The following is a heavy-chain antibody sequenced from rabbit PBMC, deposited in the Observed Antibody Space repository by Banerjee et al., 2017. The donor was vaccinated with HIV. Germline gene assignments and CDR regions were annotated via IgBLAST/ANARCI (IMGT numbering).Heavy chain of an antibody. CDR3: ARDLAGVIGWNFGL. CDR1: GFSFSNKYV. Sequence: QSLEESGGDLVKPGASLTLTCTASGFSFSNKYVMCWVRQAPGKGLEWIACIYTDSGGRTYYAGWAKGRFTISKTSSTTVTLQMTSLTAADTASYFCARDLAGVIGWNFGLWGQGTLVTVS. V-gene: IGHV1S40*01. J-gene: IGHJ3*01. D-gene: IGHD4-1*01. CDR2: IYTDSGGRT.